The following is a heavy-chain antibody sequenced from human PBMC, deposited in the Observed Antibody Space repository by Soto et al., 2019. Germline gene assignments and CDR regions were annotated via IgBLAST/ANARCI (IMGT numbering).Heavy chain of an antibody. CDR3: ARVRMITFGGVIDRDAFDI. CDR1: SGSISSSNW. V-gene: IGHV4-4*02. CDR2: IYHSGST. J-gene: IGHJ3*02. Sequence: QVQLQESGPGLVKPSGTLSLTCAVSSGSISSSNWWSWVRQPPGKGLEWIGEIYHSGSTNYNPSRKSRVTISVDKSKNKFSLKLSSVTAADTAVYYCARVRMITFGGVIDRDAFDIWGQGTMVTVSS. D-gene: IGHD3-16*02.